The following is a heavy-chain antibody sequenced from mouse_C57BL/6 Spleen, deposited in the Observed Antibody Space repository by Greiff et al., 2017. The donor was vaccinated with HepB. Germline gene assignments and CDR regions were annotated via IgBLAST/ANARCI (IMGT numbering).Heavy chain of an antibody. CDR3: GRQEGQGFAY. Sequence: EVKLMESGGGLVQPKGSLKLSCAASGFSFNTYAMNWVRQAPGKGLEWVARIRSKSNNYATYYADSVKDRFTISRDDSESMLYLQMNNLKTEDTAMYYCGRQEGQGFAYWGQGTLVTVSA. CDR1: GFSFNTYA. V-gene: IGHV10-1*01. D-gene: IGHD3-3*01. CDR2: IRSKSNNYAT. J-gene: IGHJ3*01.